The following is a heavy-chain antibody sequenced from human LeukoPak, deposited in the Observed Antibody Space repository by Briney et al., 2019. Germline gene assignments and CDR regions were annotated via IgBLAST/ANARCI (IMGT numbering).Heavy chain of an antibody. J-gene: IGHJ3*02. CDR2: IYNSGNT. D-gene: IGHD4-17*01. V-gene: IGHV3-53*01. CDR3: AKEVIYGDFDI. CDR1: GVTVSINY. Sequence: GGSLRLSCAAPGVTVSINYMSCVRQAPGKGLEWVSLIYNSGNTYYTDSMKGRFTISTDKSNNTIYLKMSSLTSEITAVYYIAKEVIYGDFDIWGQGTMVTVSS.